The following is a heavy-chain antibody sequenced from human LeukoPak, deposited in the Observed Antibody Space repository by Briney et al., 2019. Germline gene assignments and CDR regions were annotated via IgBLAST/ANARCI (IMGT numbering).Heavy chain of an antibody. CDR2: INPNSGGA. CDR3: ARVASYDNGWYFDY. Sequence: GASVKVSCKASGCTFTGYYMHWVRQAPGQGLEWMGRINPNSGGANYAQRFQGRLTMTRDTSISTTYMELSRLRSADTAVYYCARVASYDNGWYFDYWGQGTLVTVSS. D-gene: IGHD6-19*01. CDR1: GCTFTGYY. V-gene: IGHV1-2*06. J-gene: IGHJ4*02.